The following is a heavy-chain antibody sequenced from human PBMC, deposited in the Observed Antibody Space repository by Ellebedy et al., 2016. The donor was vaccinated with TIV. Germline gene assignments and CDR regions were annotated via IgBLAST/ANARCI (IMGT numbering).Heavy chain of an antibody. CDR1: GFSFSIYN. Sequence: PGGSLRLSCAASGFSFSIYNMNWVRQAPGKGLEWVSSISGASAYLDYSDSVNGRFTISRDNAKNSLYLQMNSLRAEDTAVYYCTRDLRYYDSGSYSPPNRDGNYFYGMDVWGQGTTVTVSS. V-gene: IGHV3-21*01. CDR3: TRDLRYYDSGSYSPPNRDGNYFYGMDV. D-gene: IGHD3-10*01. CDR2: ISGASAYL. J-gene: IGHJ6*02.